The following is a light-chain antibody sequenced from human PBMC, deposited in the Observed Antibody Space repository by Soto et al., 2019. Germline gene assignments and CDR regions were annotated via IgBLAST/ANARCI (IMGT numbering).Light chain of an antibody. CDR1: QSLRSS. CDR3: QQYNIWPQT. V-gene: IGKV3D-15*01. J-gene: IGKJ1*01. CDR2: GAS. Sequence: VLTQSPATMSVSPGERHTLSCWASQSLRSSLAWYQQKPGQXPRXXIYGASTRATGIPARFSGSGSGTELTLTISSLQSEDCAVYFGQQYNIWPQTFGQGTKVDIK.